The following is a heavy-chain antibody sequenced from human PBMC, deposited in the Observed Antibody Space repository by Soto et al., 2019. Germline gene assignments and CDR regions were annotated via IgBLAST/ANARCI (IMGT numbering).Heavy chain of an antibody. D-gene: IGHD6-19*01. V-gene: IGHV1-69*08. J-gene: IGHJ4*02. CDR3: ARDASSGWYVDY. CDR2: IIPILGIA. CDR1: GGTFSSYT. Sequence: QVQLVQSGAEVKKPGSSVKVSCKASGGTFSSYTISWVRQAPGQGLEWMGRIIPILGIANYAQEFQGRVTITADKSTSTAYMELSSLRSEDTAVYYCARDASSGWYVDYWGQGTLVTVSS.